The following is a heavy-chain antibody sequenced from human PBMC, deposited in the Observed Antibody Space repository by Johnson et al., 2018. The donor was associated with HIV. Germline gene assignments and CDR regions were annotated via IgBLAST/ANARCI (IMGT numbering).Heavy chain of an antibody. J-gene: IGHJ3*02. CDR1: GFSVSTSY. Sequence: VQLVESGGGVVQPGRSLRLSCAASGFSVSTSYMTWVRQAPQKGLEWVSIIYGGGTTYYADSVKGRFTISRDNSKNTLYLQMNSLRAEDTALYYCARGWDAFDIWGQGTMVTVSS. D-gene: IGHD2-15*01. V-gene: IGHV3-53*01. CDR2: IYGGGTT. CDR3: ARGWDAFDI.